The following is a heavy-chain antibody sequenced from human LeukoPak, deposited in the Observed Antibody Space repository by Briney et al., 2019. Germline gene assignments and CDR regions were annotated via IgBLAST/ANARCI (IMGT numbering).Heavy chain of an antibody. CDR3: ARGYCSTPSCYTFDC. CDR2: VNHRGST. CDR1: GGSFSGYY. J-gene: IGHJ4*02. V-gene: IGHV4-34*01. D-gene: IGHD2-2*02. Sequence: SETLSLTCAVYGGSFSGYYWSWIRQPPGKGLEWIGEVNHRGSTNYNPSLKSRVTISLDTSKTQFSLNLSSVIAADTAVYYCARGYCSTPSCYTFDCWGQGTLVTVSS.